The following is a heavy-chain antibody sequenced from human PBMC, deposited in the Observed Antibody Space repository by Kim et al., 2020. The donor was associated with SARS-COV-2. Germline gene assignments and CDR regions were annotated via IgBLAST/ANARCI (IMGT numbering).Heavy chain of an antibody. CDR2: IYNSGSI. Sequence: SETLSLTCSVSGGSINSGDYSWSWIRQTPGKGLEWIACIYNSGSIYYTPSLESRITISVDTSKNLLFLRLTSVTAADTAIYYCARDGGSGGIYYYGMDV. CDR1: GGSINSGDYS. D-gene: IGHD3-16*01. V-gene: IGHV4-30-4*01. J-gene: IGHJ6*01. CDR3: ARDGGSGGIYYYGMDV.